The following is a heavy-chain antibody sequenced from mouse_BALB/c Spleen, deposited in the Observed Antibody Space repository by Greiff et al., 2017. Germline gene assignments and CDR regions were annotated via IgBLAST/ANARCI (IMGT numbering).Heavy chain of an antibody. J-gene: IGHJ4*01. Sequence: DVQLVESGGGLVKPGGSLKLSCAASGFTFSSYAMSWVRQSPEKRLEWVAEISSGGSYTYYPDTVTGRFTISRDNAKNTLYLEMSSLRSEDTAMYYCARDSSMFYAMDYWGQGTSVTVSS. CDR2: ISSGGSYT. CDR3: ARDSSMFYAMDY. CDR1: GFTFSSYA. V-gene: IGHV5-9-4*01. D-gene: IGHD2-1*01.